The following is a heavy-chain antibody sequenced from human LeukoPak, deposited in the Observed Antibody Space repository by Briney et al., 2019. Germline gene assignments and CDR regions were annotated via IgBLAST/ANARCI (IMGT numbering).Heavy chain of an antibody. J-gene: IGHJ5*02. CDR1: GFTFSSYW. V-gene: IGHV3-74*01. D-gene: IGHD2/OR15-2a*01. CDR2: INSDGSTT. CDR3: ARAARADCTSPTCHSWLAP. Sequence: GGSLRLSCAASGFTFSSYWMNWVRHAPGKGLVWVSRINSDGSTTTYADSVKGRFTISRDNAKNTLYLQMNSLRAEDTAVYYCARAARADCTSPTCHSWLAPWGQGTQVTVSS.